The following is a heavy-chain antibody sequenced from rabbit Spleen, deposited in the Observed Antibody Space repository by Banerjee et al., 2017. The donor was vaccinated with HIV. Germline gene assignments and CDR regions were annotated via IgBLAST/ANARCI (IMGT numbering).Heavy chain of an antibody. CDR2: IYAGSSGST. CDR3: ASYSSGYSYALNL. Sequence: QSLEESGGDLVKPGASLTLTCTASGIDFSSYGISWVRQAPGKGLEWIACIYAGSSGSTYYASWAKGRFTISKTSSTTVTLQMTSLTAADTATYFCASYSSGYSYALNLWGQGTLVTVS. D-gene: IGHD1-1*01. J-gene: IGHJ4*01. CDR1: GIDFSSYG. V-gene: IGHV1S40*01.